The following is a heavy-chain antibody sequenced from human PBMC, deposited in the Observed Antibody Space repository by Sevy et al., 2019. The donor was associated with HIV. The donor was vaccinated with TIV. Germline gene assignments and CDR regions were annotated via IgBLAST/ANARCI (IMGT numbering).Heavy chain of an antibody. CDR2: IYYNGHI. CDR1: GGSITSLY. D-gene: IGHD1-26*01. Sequence: LSLTCTVSGGSITSLYWNWIRQPPGKGLEWIANIYYNGHINYNPSLKSRVTLSLDTSKNQFTLRLSSVTAADTAMYYCAGENAWGRGYSWGQGTLVTVSS. CDR3: AGENAWGRGYS. V-gene: IGHV4-59*08. J-gene: IGHJ4*02.